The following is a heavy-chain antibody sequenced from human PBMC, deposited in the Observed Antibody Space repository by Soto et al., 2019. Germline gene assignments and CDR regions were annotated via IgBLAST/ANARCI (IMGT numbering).Heavy chain of an antibody. CDR3: ARDQGAGQYGMDV. CDR2: ISAYNGDT. J-gene: IGHJ6*02. CDR1: GYTFTSYG. V-gene: IGHV1-18*01. Sequence: QVQLVQSGAEVKTPGASVKVSCKASGYTFTSYGVSWVRQAPGQGLEWMGWISAYNGDTNYAQKVQGRVTMTTDTSATTTYMELRSLRPHDTAVYYCARDQGAGQYGMDVWGQGTTVTVSS.